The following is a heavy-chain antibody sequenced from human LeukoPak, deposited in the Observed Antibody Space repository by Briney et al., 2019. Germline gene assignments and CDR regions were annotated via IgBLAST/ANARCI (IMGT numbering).Heavy chain of an antibody. J-gene: IGHJ6*03. V-gene: IGHV3-30-3*01. CDR2: ISYDGSNK. D-gene: IGHD2-2*02. CDR1: GFTFSSYA. CDR3: ARPGSCSSTSCYTVPYYYYYYMDV. Sequence: GRSLRLSCAASGFTFSSYAMHWVRQAPGKGLEWVAVISYDGSNKYYADSVKGRFTISRDNSKNTLYLQMNSLRAEDTAVYYCARPGSCSSTSCYTVPYYYYYYMDVWGKGTTVTVSS.